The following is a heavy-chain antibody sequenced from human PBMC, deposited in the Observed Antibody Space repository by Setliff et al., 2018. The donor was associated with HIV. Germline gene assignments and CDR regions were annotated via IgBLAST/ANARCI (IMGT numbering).Heavy chain of an antibody. J-gene: IGHJ4*02. Sequence: SETLSLTCTVSGASISSYYWNWIRQPPGKGLEWIGFIFASGDTKYNPSLQSRVSMSIDTSKNQFSLKLSSVTAADTAVYYCASYRKAERWLQLGGNFDYWGQGTLVTVSS. CDR1: GASISSYY. CDR2: IFASGDT. D-gene: IGHD5-12*01. V-gene: IGHV4-4*09. CDR3: ASYRKAERWLQLGGNFDY.